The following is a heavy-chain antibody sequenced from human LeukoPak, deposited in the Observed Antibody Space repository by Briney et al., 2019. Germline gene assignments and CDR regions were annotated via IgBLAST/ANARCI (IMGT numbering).Heavy chain of an antibody. CDR2: IYSSGST. J-gene: IGHJ6*03. V-gene: IGHV4-59*01. Sequence: SETLSLTCTVSGGSISSYYWSWIRQPPGKGLEWIGYIYSSGSTNYKPSLKSRVTTSIDTAKNQFSLKLNSVTAADTAMYYCARVETSAWSTSYYYYFHMDVWGKGTTVTISS. CDR1: GGSISSYY. CDR3: ARVETSAWSTSYYYYFHMDV. D-gene: IGHD6-19*01.